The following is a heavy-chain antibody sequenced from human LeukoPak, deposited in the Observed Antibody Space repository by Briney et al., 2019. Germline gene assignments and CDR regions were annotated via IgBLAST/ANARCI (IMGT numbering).Heavy chain of an antibody. J-gene: IGHJ5*02. CDR1: GFTFSSYG. Sequence: GGCLRLSCAASGFTFSSYGMHWVRQAPGKGLEWVAVISYDGSNKYYADSVKGRFTISRDNSKNTLYLQMNSLRAEDTAVYYCAKSRDWFSNWFDPWGQGTLVTVSS. V-gene: IGHV3-30*18. CDR2: ISYDGSNK. CDR3: AKSRDWFSNWFDP. D-gene: IGHD3-9*01.